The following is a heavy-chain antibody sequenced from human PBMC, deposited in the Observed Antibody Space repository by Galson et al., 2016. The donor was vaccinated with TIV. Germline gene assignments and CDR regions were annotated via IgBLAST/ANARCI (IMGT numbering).Heavy chain of an antibody. CDR2: ISGHSGNT. CDR3: ARDRGSMTMILVVDYYYGMDV. D-gene: IGHD3-22*01. Sequence: SCKASGYTFTNYGISWVRRAPGQGLEWMGWISGHSGNTDYARKFQGRLVMTTDTSTGTAFMEVRSLTSGDTAVYYCARDRGSMTMILVVDYYYGMDVWGQGTTVTVSS. J-gene: IGHJ6*02. CDR1: GYTFTNYG. V-gene: IGHV1-18*04.